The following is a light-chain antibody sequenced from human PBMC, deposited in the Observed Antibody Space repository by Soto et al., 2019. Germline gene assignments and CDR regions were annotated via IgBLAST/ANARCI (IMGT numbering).Light chain of an antibody. CDR3: ISYGGSNTYV. Sequence: QSVLTQPPSASGSLGQSVTISCTGTSSDVGGYNYVSWYQQHPGKAPKLMIYEVSKRPSGVPDRFSGSKSGDTASLTVSGLQAEDEGDYYCISYGGSNTYVFGSGTKAPS. CDR2: EVS. CDR1: SSDVGGYNY. J-gene: IGLJ1*01. V-gene: IGLV2-8*01.